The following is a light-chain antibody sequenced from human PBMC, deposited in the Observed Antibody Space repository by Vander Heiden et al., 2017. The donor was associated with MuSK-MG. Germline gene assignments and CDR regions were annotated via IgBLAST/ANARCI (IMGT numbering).Light chain of an antibody. Sequence: EILMTQSPGTLSVSPGERATLSCRASQSVSANLAWYQQKPGQAPRLLIYGASTRATGIPARFSGSGYGTEFTLTISSRRSEDCAVYYCQQYKSWPPYTFGQGTKLEIK. V-gene: IGKV3D-15*01. CDR3: QQYKSWPPYT. CDR1: QSVSAN. J-gene: IGKJ2*01. CDR2: GAS.